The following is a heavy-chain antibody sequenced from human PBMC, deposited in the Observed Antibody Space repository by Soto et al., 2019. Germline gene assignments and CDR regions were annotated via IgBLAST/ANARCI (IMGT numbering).Heavy chain of an antibody. J-gene: IGHJ6*03. D-gene: IGHD2-15*01. CDR3: ASCKIAATFLMPEDYYYYYMDV. CDR1: GGTFSSYT. V-gene: IGHV1-69*02. CDR2: IIPILGIA. Sequence: ASVKVSCKASGGTFSSYTISWVRQAPGQGLEWMGRIIPILGIANYAQKFQGRVTITADKSTSTAYMELSSLRSEDTAVYYCASCKIAATFLMPEDYYYYYMDVWGKGTTVTVSS.